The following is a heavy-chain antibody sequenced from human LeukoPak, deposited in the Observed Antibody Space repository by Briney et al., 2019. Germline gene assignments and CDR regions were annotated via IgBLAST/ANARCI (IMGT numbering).Heavy chain of an antibody. CDR2: ISYDGSNK. CDR1: GFTFSSYA. V-gene: IGHV3-30-3*01. Sequence: PGGSLRLSCAASGFTFSSYAMHWVRQAPGKGLEWVAVISYDGSNKYYADSVKGRFTISRDNSKNTLYLQMNSLRAGDTAVYYCARDEEWESLKNYYGMDVWGQGTTVTVSS. J-gene: IGHJ6*02. D-gene: IGHD1-26*01. CDR3: ARDEEWESLKNYYGMDV.